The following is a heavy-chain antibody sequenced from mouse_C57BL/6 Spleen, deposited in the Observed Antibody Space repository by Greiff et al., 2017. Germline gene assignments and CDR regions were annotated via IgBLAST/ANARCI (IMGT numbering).Heavy chain of an antibody. J-gene: IGHJ1*03. CDR3: ASSSPWYFDV. CDR2: ISYDGSN. D-gene: IGHD1-1*01. V-gene: IGHV3-6*01. CDR1: GYSITSGYY. Sequence: EVHLVESGPGLVKPSQSLSLSCSVTGYSITSGYYWNWIRQFPGNKLEWMGYISYDGSNNYNPSLKNRIAITRDTSKNQFFLKLNSVTTEDTATYYCASSSPWYFDVWGTGTTVTVSS.